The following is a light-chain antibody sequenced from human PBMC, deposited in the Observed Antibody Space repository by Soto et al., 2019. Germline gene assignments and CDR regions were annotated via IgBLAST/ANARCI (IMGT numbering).Light chain of an antibody. J-gene: IGKJ3*01. CDR2: AAS. CDR3: RKHSGASPVT. Sequence: DIQMTQSPSSLSASVGDSVTITCRASQGISKYLAWYQQKPGKVPRLLIYAASTLQLGVPSRFSGSGYGKDFTLTISSLQSEDVATYYCRKHSGASPVTFGPGTKVGIK. V-gene: IGKV1-27*01. CDR1: QGISKY.